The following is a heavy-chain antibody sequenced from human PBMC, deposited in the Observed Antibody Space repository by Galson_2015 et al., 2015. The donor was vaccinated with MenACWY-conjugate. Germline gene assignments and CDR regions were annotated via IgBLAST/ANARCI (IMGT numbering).Heavy chain of an antibody. J-gene: IGHJ3*02. V-gene: IGHV3-74*01. Sequence: SLRLSCAASEFALSSYWVHWVRHAPGKGLVWVSRINIDGSTTNYADSVKGRFTVSRDNAKNTVFLQMNSLGAEDTAVYYCATAGNYLFDMWGQGTMVTVSS. CDR3: ATAGNYLFDM. CDR1: EFALSSYW. D-gene: IGHD1-7*01. CDR2: INIDGSTT.